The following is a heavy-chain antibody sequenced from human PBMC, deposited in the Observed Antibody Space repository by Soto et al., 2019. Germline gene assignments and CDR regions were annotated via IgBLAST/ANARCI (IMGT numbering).Heavy chain of an antibody. CDR3: AILLTEAAAGTGVDY. CDR2: ISYDGSNP. J-gene: IGHJ4*02. CDR1: GFTFSSYA. D-gene: IGHD6-13*01. V-gene: IGHV3-30-3*01. Sequence: GGSLRLSCAASGFTFSSYAMHWVRQAPGKGLEWVTLISYDGSNPYYADSVKGRFTISRDNSKNTLYLQMNSLRTDDTAVYYCAILLTEAAAGTGVDYRGQGTLVTGSS.